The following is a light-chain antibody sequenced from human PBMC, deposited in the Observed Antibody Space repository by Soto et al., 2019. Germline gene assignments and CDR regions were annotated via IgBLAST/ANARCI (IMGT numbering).Light chain of an antibody. Sequence: EIVLTQSPATLSLSPGEGATLSCRASQSISSYLAWYQQRPGQAPRLLIYDASNRATGIPARFSGSGSGTDFTLSISSLEPEDSAVYYCQQRSSWPITFGQGTRLEIK. V-gene: IGKV3-11*01. CDR1: QSISSY. J-gene: IGKJ5*01. CDR2: DAS. CDR3: QQRSSWPIT.